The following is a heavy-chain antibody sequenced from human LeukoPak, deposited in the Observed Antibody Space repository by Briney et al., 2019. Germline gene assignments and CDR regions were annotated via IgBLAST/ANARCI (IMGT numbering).Heavy chain of an antibody. D-gene: IGHD2-15*01. CDR3: ARTTPKYCSGGTCYLYYFDF. V-gene: IGHV4-59*01. CDR2: IHHSGST. CDR1: GGSIRSYY. Sequence: SETLSPTCTVSGGSIRSYYWSWIRQPPGKGLEWIGYIHHSGSTKYNPSLKSRGTISVDTSKNQFSLRLRSVTAADTAVYYCARTTPKYCSGGTCYLYYFDFWGQGTLVTVSS. J-gene: IGHJ4*02.